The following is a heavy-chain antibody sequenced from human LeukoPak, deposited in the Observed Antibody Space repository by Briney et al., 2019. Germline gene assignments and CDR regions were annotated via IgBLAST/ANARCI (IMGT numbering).Heavy chain of an antibody. CDR1: GGSISSYY. D-gene: IGHD4-17*01. Sequence: SETLSLTCTVSGGSISSYYWSWIRQPPGKGLEWIGYIYYSGSTNYNPSLKSRVTISVHPSKHQFSLKPSSVTAADTAVYYCARSTDDYGDYYYYYGMDVWGQGTTVTVPS. CDR3: ARSTDDYGDYYYYYGMDV. V-gene: IGHV4-59*01. J-gene: IGHJ6*01. CDR2: IYYSGST.